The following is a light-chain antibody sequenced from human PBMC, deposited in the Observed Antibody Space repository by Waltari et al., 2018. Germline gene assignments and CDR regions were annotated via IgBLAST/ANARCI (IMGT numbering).Light chain of an antibody. CDR1: SSDVGGYKY. CDR3: CSYAGGAYV. J-gene: IGLJ1*01. CDR2: DVT. V-gene: IGLV2-11*01. Sequence: QSALTQPRSVSGSPGQSVTISCAGTSSDVGGYKYVSWYQQHPGKAPKRMISDVTQRPSGVPGRFSGSKSGTTASLTISGLQAEDEAEYYCCSYAGGAYVFGTGTKVTVL.